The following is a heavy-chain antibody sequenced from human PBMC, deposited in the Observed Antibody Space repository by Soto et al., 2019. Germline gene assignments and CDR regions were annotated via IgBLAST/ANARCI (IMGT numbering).Heavy chain of an antibody. D-gene: IGHD5-12*01. Sequence: SETLSLTCAVSGYSISSGFYWGWIRQPPGKGLEWIGIMFHSGSTYYNPSLQSRVTISVDTSKNQVSLKLTAVTVADTAVYFCANQRSREGYNFIEYWGQGIQVTVSS. CDR2: MFHSGST. V-gene: IGHV4-38-2*01. CDR3: ANQRSREGYNFIEY. CDR1: GYSISSGFY. J-gene: IGHJ4*02.